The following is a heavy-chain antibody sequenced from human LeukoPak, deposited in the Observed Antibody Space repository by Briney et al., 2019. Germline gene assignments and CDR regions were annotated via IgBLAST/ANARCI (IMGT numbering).Heavy chain of an antibody. CDR2: IYYSGST. V-gene: IGHV4-59*08. D-gene: IGHD1-26*01. Sequence: PSEILSLTCTVSGGSISSYYWSWIRQPPGKGLEWIGYIYYSGSTNYNPSLKSRVTISVDTSKNQFSLKLSPVTAADTAVYYCARHRAVSSFDYWGQGTLVTVSS. CDR1: GGSISSYY. CDR3: ARHRAVSSFDY. J-gene: IGHJ4*02.